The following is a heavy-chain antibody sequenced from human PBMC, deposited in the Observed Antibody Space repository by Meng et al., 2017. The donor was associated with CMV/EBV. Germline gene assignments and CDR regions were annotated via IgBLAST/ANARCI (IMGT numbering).Heavy chain of an antibody. Sequence: ASVLVSCKASGYPFTGYYMLWVRQAAGQGLEGMGWINPNSGGTNYAQKLQGRVTMTRDTSISTAYLELSRLRSDDTAVYYCASDPRDRVSYGGNGMDGWGQGTMVTVSS. V-gene: IGHV1-2*02. CDR2: INPNSGGT. J-gene: IGHJ6*02. CDR3: ASDPRDRVSYGGNGMDG. D-gene: IGHD4-23*01. CDR1: GYPFTGYY.